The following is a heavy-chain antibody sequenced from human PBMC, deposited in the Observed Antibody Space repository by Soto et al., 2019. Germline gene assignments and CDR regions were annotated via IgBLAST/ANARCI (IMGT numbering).Heavy chain of an antibody. V-gene: IGHV3-23*01. CDR3: ETDRSSCWSVDS. D-gene: IGHD3-3*01. CDR1: GFTFSTYA. Sequence: EVQLLESGGGLVQPGGSLRLSCAASGFTFSTYAMNWFSEAPGKGLEWVSGMSGSGDSTYYADTVKGRFTVSRDNSKNTRYMPMNSVRGEHTAVFYGETDRSSCWSVDSWGQGTLFTVST. J-gene: IGHJ4*02. CDR2: MSGSGDST.